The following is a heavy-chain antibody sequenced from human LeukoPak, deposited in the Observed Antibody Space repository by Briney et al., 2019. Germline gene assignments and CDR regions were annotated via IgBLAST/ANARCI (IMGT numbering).Heavy chain of an antibody. CDR2: ISSSGSTI. V-gene: IGHV3-11*04. CDR3: ARERYSSSSSYFDY. J-gene: IGHJ4*02. Sequence: KPGGSLRLSCAASGFTFSDYYMSWIRQAPGKGLEWVSYISSSGSTIYYADSVKGRFTISRDNAKNSLYPQMNSLRAEDTAVYYCARERYSSSSSYFDYWGQGTLVTVSS. D-gene: IGHD6-6*01. CDR1: GFTFSDYY.